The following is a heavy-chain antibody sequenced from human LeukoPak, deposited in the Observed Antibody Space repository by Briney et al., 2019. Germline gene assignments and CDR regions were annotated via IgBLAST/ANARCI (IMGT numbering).Heavy chain of an antibody. CDR2: ISGSGGST. Sequence: GGSLRLSCAASGFTFSSYAMSWVRQAPGKGLEWVSAISGSGGSTYYADSVKGRFTISRDNSKNTLYLQMNSLRAQDTAVYYCAKVGIAARRGGDYWGQGTLVTVSS. CDR1: GFTFSSYA. J-gene: IGHJ4*02. CDR3: AKVGIAARRGGDY. V-gene: IGHV3-23*01. D-gene: IGHD6-6*01.